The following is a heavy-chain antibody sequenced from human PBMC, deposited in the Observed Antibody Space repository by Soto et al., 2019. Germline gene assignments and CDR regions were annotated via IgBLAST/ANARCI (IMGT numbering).Heavy chain of an antibody. J-gene: IGHJ4*02. V-gene: IGHV1-69*13. CDR3: ASVLSSGGFDY. Sequence: SVKVSCKACVCTFRSYAITFVRQAPGEVLDSMEGIIPIFGTPNYEQKFQGSVTTTADESTSTAYMELSRLRAEDTAMYYCASVLSSGGFDYWGQGTLVTVSS. CDR2: IIPIFGTP. CDR1: VCTFRSYA. D-gene: IGHD2-15*01.